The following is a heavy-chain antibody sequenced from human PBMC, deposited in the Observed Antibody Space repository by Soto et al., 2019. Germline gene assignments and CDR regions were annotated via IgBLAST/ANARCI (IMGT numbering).Heavy chain of an antibody. CDR2: INHSGST. Sequence: SETLSLTCAVYGGSFSGYYWSWIRQPPGKGLEWTGEINHSGSTNYNPSLKSRVTLSVDTSKNQFSLKLSSVTAADTAVYYCASTPISLWGGSGNSFDYWGQGNLVTVSS. CDR3: ASTPISLWGGSGNSFDY. CDR1: GGSFSGYY. V-gene: IGHV4-34*01. J-gene: IGHJ4*02. D-gene: IGHD2-15*01.